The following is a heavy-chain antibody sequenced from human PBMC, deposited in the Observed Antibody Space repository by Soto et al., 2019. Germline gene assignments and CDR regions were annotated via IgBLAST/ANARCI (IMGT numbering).Heavy chain of an antibody. D-gene: IGHD6-13*01. Sequence: PGGSLRLSCAASGFTFSSYGMHWVRQAPGKGLEWVAVISYDGSNKYYADPVKGRFTISRDNSKNTLYLQMNSLRAEDTAVYYCAKDLEWVGSIAAAGTIDYWGQGTLVTVSS. J-gene: IGHJ4*02. CDR3: AKDLEWVGSIAAAGTIDY. V-gene: IGHV3-30*18. CDR1: GFTFSSYG. CDR2: ISYDGSNK.